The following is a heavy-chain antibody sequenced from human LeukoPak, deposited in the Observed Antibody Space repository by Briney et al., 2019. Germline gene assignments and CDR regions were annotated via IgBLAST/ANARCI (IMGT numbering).Heavy chain of an antibody. V-gene: IGHV3-23*01. D-gene: IGHD5-18*01. CDR2: ISGSGGST. CDR1: GFTFSSYA. Sequence: GGSLRLSCAASGFTFSSYAMSWVRQAPGKGLEWVSAISGSGGSTYYADSVKGRFTISRDNSKNTLYLQMNSLRAEDTAVYYCATPGRVDTATIYYFDYWGQGTLVTVSS. J-gene: IGHJ4*02. CDR3: ATPGRVDTATIYYFDY.